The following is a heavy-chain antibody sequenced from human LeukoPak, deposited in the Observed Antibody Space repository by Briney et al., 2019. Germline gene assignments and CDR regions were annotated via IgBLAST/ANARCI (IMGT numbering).Heavy chain of an antibody. CDR2: IKQDGSEK. CDR1: GFTFSNYW. V-gene: IGHV3-7*01. CDR3: ARDLGMITFGGVIVYANYFDY. D-gene: IGHD3-16*02. Sequence: PGGSLRLSCAASGFTFSNYWMSWVRQAPGKGLEWVANIKQDGSEKYYVDSVKGRFTISRDNAKNSLYLQMNSLRAEDTAVYYCARDLGMITFGGVIVYANYFDYWGQGTLVTVSS. J-gene: IGHJ4*02.